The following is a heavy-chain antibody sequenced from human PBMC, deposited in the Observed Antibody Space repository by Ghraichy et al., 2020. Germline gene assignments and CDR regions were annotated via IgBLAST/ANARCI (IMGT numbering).Heavy chain of an antibody. D-gene: IGHD3-3*01. Sequence: GGSLRLSCVTSGFSFSTNWITWVRQAPGKGLEWVADIKYDGSAKHYIDSVRGRFSISRDNAENSLHLQMNSLRDEDTAVYYCAVLGVISPFDHWGQGTLVTVSS. J-gene: IGHJ4*02. V-gene: IGHV3-7*01. CDR2: IKYDGSAK. CDR3: AVLGVISPFDH. CDR1: GFSFSTNW.